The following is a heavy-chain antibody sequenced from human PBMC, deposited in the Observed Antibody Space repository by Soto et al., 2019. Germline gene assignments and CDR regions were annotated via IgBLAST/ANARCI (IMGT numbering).Heavy chain of an antibody. D-gene: IGHD3-3*01. Sequence: SGGSLRLSCAASGFTFSNHVMNWVRQAPGKGLEWVSAINGGGGSTFYADSVKGRFTISRDNSKNTLYLQMHSLRADDTAVYYCANVPEYNFWSGYRYYFDYWGRGTLVTVSS. J-gene: IGHJ4*02. V-gene: IGHV3-23*01. CDR2: INGGGGST. CDR1: GFTFSNHV. CDR3: ANVPEYNFWSGYRYYFDY.